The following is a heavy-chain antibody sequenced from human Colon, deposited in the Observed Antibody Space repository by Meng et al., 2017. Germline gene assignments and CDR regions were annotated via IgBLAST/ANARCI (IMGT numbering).Heavy chain of an antibody. D-gene: IGHD6-19*01. J-gene: IGHJ4*02. CDR3: ARDNLLTSGSRFCFDY. Sequence: QVLLQEPGPGLVGPPETLSLPCTVSGGSVTITVYFRRWIRQSPGKGLEWIGYIYYTGTTNYNPSLKSRVTISVDTSKNQFSLKLSSVTPADTAVYFCARDNLLTSGSRFCFDYWGQGALVTVSS. CDR1: GGSVTITVYF. V-gene: IGHV4-61*08. CDR2: IYYTGTT.